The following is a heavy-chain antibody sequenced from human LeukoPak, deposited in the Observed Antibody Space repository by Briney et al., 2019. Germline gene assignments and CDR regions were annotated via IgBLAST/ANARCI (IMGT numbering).Heavy chain of an antibody. CDR2: INHSGST. CDR1: GGSFSGYY. Sequence: SETLSLTCAVYGGSFSGYYWSWIRQPPGKGLEWIGEINHSGSTNYNPSLKSRVTISVDTSKNQFSLQLNSVTPEDTAVYYCANSNYKDNWFDPWGQGTLVTVSS. V-gene: IGHV4-34*01. J-gene: IGHJ5*02. CDR3: ANSNYKDNWFDP. D-gene: IGHD4-11*01.